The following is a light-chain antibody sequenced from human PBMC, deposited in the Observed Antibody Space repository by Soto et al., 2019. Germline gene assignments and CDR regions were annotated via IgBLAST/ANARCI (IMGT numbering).Light chain of an antibody. CDR2: DVS. V-gene: IGLV2-14*01. CDR1: SSDVGGYNY. CDR3: SSYTSSSPPV. J-gene: IGLJ2*01. Sequence: QSALTQPASVSGSPGQSITISCPGTSSDVGGYNYVSWYPQNPGKAPKRMIYDVSNRPSGVSNRFSGSKSGNTASLTISGIQAEDEADYYCSSYTSSSPPVFGGGTQLTVL.